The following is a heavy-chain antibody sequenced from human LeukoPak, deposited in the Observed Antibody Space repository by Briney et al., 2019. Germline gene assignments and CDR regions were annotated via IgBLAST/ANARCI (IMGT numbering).Heavy chain of an antibody. CDR1: GFTFSSYS. CDR2: ISSSSSTI. Sequence: GGSLRLSCAASGFTFSSYSMNWVRQAPGKGLEWVSYISSSSSTIYYADSVKGRFTISRDNAKNSLYLQMNSLRAEDTAVYYCARDTDDILTGYPHIDYWGQGTLVTVSS. CDR3: ARDTDDILTGYPHIDY. V-gene: IGHV3-48*01. J-gene: IGHJ4*02. D-gene: IGHD3-9*01.